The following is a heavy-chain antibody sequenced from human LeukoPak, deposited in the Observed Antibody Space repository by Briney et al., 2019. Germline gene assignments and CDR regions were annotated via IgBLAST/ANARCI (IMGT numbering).Heavy chain of an antibody. Sequence: ASVKVSCKASGYTFTSHGISWVRQAPGQGLEWVGWISGYNGNTNYAQKFQGRVTLTRDTSTNTVYMDLSSLRTEDTAVYYCARDNSVEDTAWWFDPWGQGTLVTVSS. CDR1: GYTFTSHG. CDR2: ISGYNGNT. J-gene: IGHJ5*02. V-gene: IGHV1-18*01. CDR3: ARDNSVEDTAWWFDP. D-gene: IGHD4-23*01.